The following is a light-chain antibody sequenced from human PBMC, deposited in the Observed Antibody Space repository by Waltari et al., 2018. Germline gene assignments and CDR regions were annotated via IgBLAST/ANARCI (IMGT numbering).Light chain of an antibody. CDR3: QHYSHSSPWT. Sequence: DIQMTQSPSTLSASVGDRVTITCRASQSVSDWLAWYHQKPGKAPELLIFDVSTLKSGVPSRFSGRGSGTEFTLTISSLQPDDFATYYCQHYSHSSPWTFGQGTKVEIK. J-gene: IGKJ1*01. CDR1: QSVSDW. V-gene: IGKV1-5*01. CDR2: DVS.